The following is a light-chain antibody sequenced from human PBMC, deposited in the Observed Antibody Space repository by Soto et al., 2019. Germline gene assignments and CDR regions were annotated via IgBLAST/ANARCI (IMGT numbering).Light chain of an antibody. CDR2: DND. CDR1: SSNIGKNY. V-gene: IGLV1-51*01. CDR3: GSWDSSLSAVV. Sequence: QPVLTQPPSVSAAPGQKVTISCSGSSSNIGKNYVSWFQQFPGTAPKLLIYDNDNRPSGIPDRFSGSKSGTSATLGITGLQTGDEADYYCGSWDSSLSAVVFGAGTKVTVL. J-gene: IGLJ1*01.